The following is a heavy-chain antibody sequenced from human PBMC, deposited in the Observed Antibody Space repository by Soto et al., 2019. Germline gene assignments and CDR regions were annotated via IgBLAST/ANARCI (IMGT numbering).Heavy chain of an antibody. CDR1: GGSFSGYY. J-gene: IGHJ4*02. D-gene: IGHD3-22*01. CDR3: ARALGDRATDY. Sequence: SETLSLTCAVYGGSFSGYYWSWIRQPPGKGLEWIGEINHSGSTNYNPSLKSRVTISVDTSKNQFSLKLSSVTAADAAVYYCARALGDRATDYWGQGALVTVSS. CDR2: INHSGST. V-gene: IGHV4-34*01.